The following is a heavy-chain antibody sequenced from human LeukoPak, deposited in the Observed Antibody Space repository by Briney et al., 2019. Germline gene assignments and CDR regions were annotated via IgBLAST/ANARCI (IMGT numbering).Heavy chain of an antibody. V-gene: IGHV3-15*07. CDR1: GFAFTNAW. CDR2: IKSKIDGETT. Sequence: GGSLRLSCAVSGFAFTNAWMNWVRQAPGKGLEWAGRIKSKIDGETTDYAAPVKGRFTISRDDSKNSLYLQMNSLKTEDTAVYYCVGAVADSTGHHYFDYWGQGTLVTVSS. J-gene: IGHJ4*02. D-gene: IGHD3-22*01. CDR3: VGAVADSTGHHYFDY.